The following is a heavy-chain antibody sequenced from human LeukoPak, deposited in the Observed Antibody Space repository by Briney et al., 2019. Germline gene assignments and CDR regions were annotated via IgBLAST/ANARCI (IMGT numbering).Heavy chain of an antibody. Sequence: ASVKVSCKASGYTFTGYYMHWVRQAPGQGLEWMGWINPNSGGTNYAQKFQGRVTVTRDTSISTAYMELSSLRSDDTAVFYCARSSSSWYPTFDSWGQGTLVTVSS. J-gene: IGHJ4*02. CDR3: ARSSSSWYPTFDS. V-gene: IGHV1-2*02. CDR2: INPNSGGT. D-gene: IGHD6-13*01. CDR1: GYTFTGYY.